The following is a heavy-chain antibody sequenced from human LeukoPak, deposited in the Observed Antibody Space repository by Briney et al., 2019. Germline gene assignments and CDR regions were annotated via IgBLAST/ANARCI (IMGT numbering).Heavy chain of an antibody. V-gene: IGHV3-48*01. CDR1: GFIFSSYS. J-gene: IGHJ4*02. D-gene: IGHD6-19*01. CDR3: AKGRYSSGWYVLDY. CDR2: ISSSGSTI. Sequence: PGGSLRLSCAASGFIFSSYSMNWVRQAPGKGLEWVSYISSSGSTIYYADSVKGRFTISRDNAKNSLYLQMNSLRAEDTAVYYCAKGRYSSGWYVLDYWGQGTLVTVSS.